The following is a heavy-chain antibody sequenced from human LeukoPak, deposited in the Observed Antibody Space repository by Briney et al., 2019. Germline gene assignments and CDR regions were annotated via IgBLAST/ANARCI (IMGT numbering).Heavy chain of an antibody. CDR3: AKPSLYYYDTSGYYRYWYFDL. CDR1: GFTFSSYG. CDR2: IRYDGSNK. D-gene: IGHD3-22*01. J-gene: IGHJ2*01. Sequence: GGSLRLSCAASGFTFSSYGMHWVRQAPGKGLEWVAFIRYDGSNKYYADSVKGRFTISRDNSKNTLYLHVNSLRAEDTAVYYCAKPSLYYYDTSGYYRYWYFDLWGRGTLVTVSS. V-gene: IGHV3-30*02.